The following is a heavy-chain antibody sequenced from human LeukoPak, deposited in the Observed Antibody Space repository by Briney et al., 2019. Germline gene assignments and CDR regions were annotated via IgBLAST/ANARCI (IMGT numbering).Heavy chain of an antibody. V-gene: IGHV1-2*02. CDR3: ARVRMVRGVMDVDY. CDR1: GYTFTGYY. D-gene: IGHD3-10*01. Sequence: GASVKVSCKASGYTFTGYYMHWVRQAPGQGPEWMGWISPNSGGTNYAQKFQGRVTMTRDTSISTAYMELSRLRSDDTAVYYCARVRMVRGVMDVDYWGQGTLVTASS. CDR2: ISPNSGGT. J-gene: IGHJ4*02.